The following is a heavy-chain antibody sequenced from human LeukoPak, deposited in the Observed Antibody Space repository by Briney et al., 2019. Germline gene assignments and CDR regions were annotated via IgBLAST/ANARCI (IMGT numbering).Heavy chain of an antibody. CDR3: ARDSRAAAGPNWFDP. Sequence: SETLSLTCTVSGGSISSYYWSWIRQPAGKGLEWIGRIYTGGSTNYNPSLKSRVTMSVDTSKNQFSLKLSSVTAADTAVYYCARDSRAAAGPNWFDPWGQGTLVTVSS. D-gene: IGHD6-13*01. J-gene: IGHJ5*02. CDR1: GGSISSYY. V-gene: IGHV4-4*07. CDR2: IYTGGST.